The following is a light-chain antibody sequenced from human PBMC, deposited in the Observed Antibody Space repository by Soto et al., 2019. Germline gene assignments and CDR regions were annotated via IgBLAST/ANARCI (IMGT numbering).Light chain of an antibody. CDR1: QGISNY. V-gene: IGKV1-27*01. CDR2: AAS. J-gene: IGKJ1*01. CDR3: HKYDGAPWT. Sequence: DIQMTQSPPSLSASVGDRVTITCRASQGISNYLAWYQQKPGKVPVPLIYAASTLQPGVPSRFSGSGSGTDFTLTISSLQPEDVATYYCHKYDGAPWTFGQGTKVEI.